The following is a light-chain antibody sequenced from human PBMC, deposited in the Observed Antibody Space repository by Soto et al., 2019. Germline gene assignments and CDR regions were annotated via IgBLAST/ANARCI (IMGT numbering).Light chain of an antibody. CDR1: QGISNY. V-gene: IGKV1-27*01. Sequence: DIQMTQSPSSLSASVRDRVTITCRASQGISNYLAWYQQKPGKVPKLLIYAASTLQSGVPSRFTGSPSGTDFTLTISSLPPEDVPTYYCQKYDSAPLTFGQGTNVEIK. CDR2: AAS. CDR3: QKYDSAPLT. J-gene: IGKJ1*01.